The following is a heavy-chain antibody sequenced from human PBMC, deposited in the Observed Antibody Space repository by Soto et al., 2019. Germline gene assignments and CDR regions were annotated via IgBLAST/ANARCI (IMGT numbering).Heavy chain of an antibody. J-gene: IGHJ5*02. CDR3: ARGSIVVVPASAQPWFDP. CDR1: GGSISSGGYY. V-gene: IGHV4-31*03. Sequence: SETLSLTCTVSGGSISSGGYYWSWIRQHPGKGLEWIGYIYYSGSTYYNPSLKSRVTISVDTSKNQFSLKLSSVTAADTAVYYCARGSIVVVPASAQPWFDPWGQGTLVTVSS. D-gene: IGHD2-2*01. CDR2: IYYSGST.